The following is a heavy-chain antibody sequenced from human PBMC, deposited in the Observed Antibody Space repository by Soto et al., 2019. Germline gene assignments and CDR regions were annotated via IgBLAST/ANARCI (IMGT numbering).Heavy chain of an antibody. V-gene: IGHV3-21*01. J-gene: IGHJ4*02. D-gene: IGHD3-16*01. CDR1: GFMFSAYW. CDR2: ISAGSLFI. CDR3: ARSPGVGVRGAY. Sequence: PGGSLRLSCAASGFMFSAYWMSWVRQAPGKGLEWVSSISAGSLFIYQPDSMKGRFTISRDDARNSVYLQMNSLTAEDTAVYYCARSPGVGVRGAYWGQGTLVTVSS.